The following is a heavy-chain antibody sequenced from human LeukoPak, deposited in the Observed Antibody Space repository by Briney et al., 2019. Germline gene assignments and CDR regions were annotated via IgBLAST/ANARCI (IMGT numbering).Heavy chain of an antibody. CDR1: GFTFSSYA. CDR2: ISGSGGST. D-gene: IGHD5-12*01. Sequence: TGGPLRLSCAASGFTFSSYAMSWVRQAPGKGLEWVSAISGSGGSTYYADSVKGRFTISRDNSKNTLYLQMNSLRAEDTAVYYCAKDWDSGYVLNWFDPWGQGTLVTVSS. CDR3: AKDWDSGYVLNWFDP. V-gene: IGHV3-23*01. J-gene: IGHJ5*02.